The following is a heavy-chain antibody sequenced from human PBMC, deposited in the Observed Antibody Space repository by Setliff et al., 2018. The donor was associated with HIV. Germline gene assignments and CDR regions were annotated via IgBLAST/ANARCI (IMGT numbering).Heavy chain of an antibody. V-gene: IGHV4-4*07. CDR1: GGSMSSYY. CDR2: IYTSGSI. CDR3: ARVFPSTRGAPFGIPPGSFDI. J-gene: IGHJ3*02. Sequence: PSETLSLTCSVSGGSMSSYYWSWIRQTASKGLEWIGRIYTSGSIIYNRSLRSRVTMSVDTSTTQYSPKLNIVTAADTAVYYCARVFPSTRGAPFGIPPGSFDIWGKGTMVTVSS. D-gene: IGHD2-21*01.